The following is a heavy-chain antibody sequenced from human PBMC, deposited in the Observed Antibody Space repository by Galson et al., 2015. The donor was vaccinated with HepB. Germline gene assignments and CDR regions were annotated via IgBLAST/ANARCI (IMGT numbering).Heavy chain of an antibody. CDR3: ARRDGNNWFDP. D-gene: IGHD5-24*01. V-gene: IGHV7-4-1*02. CDR1: GYTFTKYG. Sequence: SVKVSCKASGYTFTKYGLNWVRQAPGQGLEWMGWINTETANPTYAQGFTGRFVFSLDASVNTAYLQISSLKADDTAVYYCARRDGNNWFDPWGQGTLVTVSS. CDR2: INTETANP. J-gene: IGHJ5*02.